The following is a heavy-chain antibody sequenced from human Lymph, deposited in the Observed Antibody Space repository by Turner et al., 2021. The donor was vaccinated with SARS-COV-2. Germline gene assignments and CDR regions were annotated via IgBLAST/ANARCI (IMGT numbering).Heavy chain of an antibody. D-gene: IGHD6-13*01. V-gene: IGHV3-53*02. CDR1: GIIVSRNY. CDR2: IYSGGTT. Sequence: EVQLVETGGGLIQPGGSLRLSCAASGIIVSRNYMNWVRQAPGKGLEWVSVIYSGGTTYYADSVKGRFTISRDNSKNTLYLQMNSLRVEDTAVYECARDLGTYGMDVWGQGTTVTVSS. J-gene: IGHJ6*02. CDR3: ARDLGTYGMDV.